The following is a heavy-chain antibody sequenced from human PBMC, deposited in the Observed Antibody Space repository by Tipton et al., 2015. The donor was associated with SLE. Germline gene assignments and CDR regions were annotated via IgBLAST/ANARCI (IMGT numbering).Heavy chain of an antibody. CDR3: ARDQVRAYNWLDP. Sequence: QVQLVQSGAEVKKPGASVKVSCKASGYTFTSYDITWVRQAPGQGLEWMGRISVYNGKTNYAQKLQGRVTMTTDTSTSTAYMELRSLRSDDTAVYYCARDQVRAYNWLDPWGQGTLVTVSS. V-gene: IGHV1-18*01. CDR2: ISVYNGKT. J-gene: IGHJ5*02. CDR1: GYTFTSYD.